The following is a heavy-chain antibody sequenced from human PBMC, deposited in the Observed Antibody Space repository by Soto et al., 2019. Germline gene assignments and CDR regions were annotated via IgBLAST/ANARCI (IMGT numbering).Heavy chain of an antibody. CDR2: VNAFNGKR. CDR1: GFTFTSYG. V-gene: IGHV1-18*01. CDR3: ARDDDFWCGSLLH. Sequence: QVQLVQSGPELKNPGASVKVACKASGFTFTSYGFSWVRQAPGQGLEWMGWVNAFNGKRNYSHNLQGRVTMTTDTSTSTAYMELRSLRSDDTAFYDCARDDDFWCGSLLHWGQGTLITVSS. D-gene: IGHD3-3*01. J-gene: IGHJ4*02.